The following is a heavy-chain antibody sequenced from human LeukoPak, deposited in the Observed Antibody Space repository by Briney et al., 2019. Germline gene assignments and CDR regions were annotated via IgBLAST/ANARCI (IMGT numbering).Heavy chain of an antibody. Sequence: PGGSLRLSCAASGFTFDDYAMHWVRQAPGKGLEWVSLISWDGGSTYYADSVKGRFTISRDNSKNSLYLQMNSLRAEDTGLYYCAKAGRAHAFDIWGQGTMVTVSS. CDR3: AKAGRAHAFDI. CDR2: ISWDGGST. CDR1: GFTFDDYA. V-gene: IGHV3-43D*03. J-gene: IGHJ3*02.